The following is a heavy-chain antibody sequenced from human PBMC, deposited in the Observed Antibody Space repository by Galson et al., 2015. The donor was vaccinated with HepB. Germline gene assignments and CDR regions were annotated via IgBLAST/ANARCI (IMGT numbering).Heavy chain of an antibody. Sequence: SLRLSCAASGFTFSNYAMHWVRQAPGKGLEWVAVISYDGSNKYYADSVKGRFTISRDNSKNTLYLQMNSLRAEDTAVYYCARDLWGTYVFVLGTLDYWGQGTLVTVSS. CDR2: ISYDGSNK. CDR3: ARDLWGTYVFVLGTLDY. V-gene: IGHV3-30-3*01. D-gene: IGHD3-16*01. CDR1: GFTFSNYA. J-gene: IGHJ4*02.